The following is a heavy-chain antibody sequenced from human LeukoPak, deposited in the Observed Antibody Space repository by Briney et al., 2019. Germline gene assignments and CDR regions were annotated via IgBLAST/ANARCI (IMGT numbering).Heavy chain of an antibody. CDR2: INHSGST. J-gene: IGHJ6*04. CDR1: GDSISSGDYY. Sequence: MSSETLSLTCTVSGDSISSGDYYWSWIRQPPGKGLEWIGEINHSGSTNYNPSLKSRVTISVDTSKNQFSLKLSSVTAADTAVYYCAGRPRVSAMDVWGKGTTVTVSS. D-gene: IGHD2-8*01. CDR3: AGRPRVSAMDV. V-gene: IGHV4-39*07.